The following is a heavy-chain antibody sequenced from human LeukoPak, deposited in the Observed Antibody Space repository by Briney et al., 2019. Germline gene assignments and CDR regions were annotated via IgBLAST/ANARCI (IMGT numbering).Heavy chain of an antibody. CDR1: GFTFSSYG. CDR3: ARGSSSWYAD. Sequence: PGGSLRLSCAASGFTFSSYGMHWVRQAPGKGLEWVAFIRYDGSNKYCADSVKGRFTISRDNSKNTLYLQMNSLRVEDTAVYYCARGSSSWYADWGQGTRVTVSS. D-gene: IGHD6-13*01. V-gene: IGHV3-30*02. CDR2: IRYDGSNK. J-gene: IGHJ4*02.